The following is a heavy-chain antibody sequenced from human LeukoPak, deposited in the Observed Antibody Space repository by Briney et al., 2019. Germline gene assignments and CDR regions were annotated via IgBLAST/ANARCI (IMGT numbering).Heavy chain of an antibody. D-gene: IGHD4-17*01. CDR3: ATEGVSTGTGQRVY. V-gene: IGHV1-69-2*01. CDR1: GYTFTDYY. CDR2: VDPEDGET. J-gene: IGHJ4*02. Sequence: ASVKISCKASGYTFTDYYMHWVKQAPGKGLEWMGRVDPEDGETIYAEKFQGRVTITADTSTDTAYMELSSLRSEDTAVYYCATEGVSTGTGQRVYWGQGTLVTVSS.